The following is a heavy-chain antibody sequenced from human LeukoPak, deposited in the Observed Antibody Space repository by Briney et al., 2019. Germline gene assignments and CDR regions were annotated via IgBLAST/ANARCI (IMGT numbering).Heavy chain of an antibody. J-gene: IGHJ6*03. V-gene: IGHV3-21*01. CDR2: ISSSSSYI. CDR3: ARVGLLQPRYYYYYMDV. Sequence: GGSLRLSCAASGFTFSSYSMNWVRQAPGKGLEWVSSISSSSSYIYYADSVKGRFTISRDNAMNSLYLQMNSLRAEDTAVYYCARVGLLQPRYYYYYMDVWGKGTTVTVSS. D-gene: IGHD3-22*01. CDR1: GFTFSSYS.